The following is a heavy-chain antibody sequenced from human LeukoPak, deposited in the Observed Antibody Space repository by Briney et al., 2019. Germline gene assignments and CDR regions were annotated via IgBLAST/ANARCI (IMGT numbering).Heavy chain of an antibody. CDR1: GGTFSSYA. CDR2: IIPIFGTA. Sequence: GSSVKVSCKASGGTFSSYAISWVRQAPGQGLEWMGGIIPIFGTANYAQKFQGRVTMTRDTSTSTVYMELSSLRSEDTAVYYCARAISIMVRGVMAAHYWGQGTLVTVSS. J-gene: IGHJ4*02. CDR3: ARAISIMVRGVMAAHY. V-gene: IGHV1-69*05. D-gene: IGHD3-10*01.